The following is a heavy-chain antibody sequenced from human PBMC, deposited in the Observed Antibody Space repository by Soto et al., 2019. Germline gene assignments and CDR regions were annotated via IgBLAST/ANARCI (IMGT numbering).Heavy chain of an antibody. J-gene: IGHJ6*02. CDR2: VSPSGTT. Sequence: QVQLQESGPGLVKPSQTLSLTCTVSGDSISVGYYWSWIRTHPGKGLEWIGYVSPSGTTYYNPSLKSRVSISTDTSKNQFSLEVSSVTAADTAVYYCARDRGSYGMDVWGQGTTVTVSS. CDR3: ARDRGSYGMDV. V-gene: IGHV4-31*03. CDR1: GDSISVGYY.